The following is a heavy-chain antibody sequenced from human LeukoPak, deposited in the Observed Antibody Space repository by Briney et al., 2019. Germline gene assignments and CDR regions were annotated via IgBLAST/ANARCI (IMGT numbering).Heavy chain of an antibody. Sequence: PGGSLRLSCAASGFIFSSHGMNWVRQAPGKGLEYVSAISSNGGSTYYANSVKGRFTISRDNSKNTLYLQMGSLRAEDMAVYYCARWAGAAAFDYWGQGTLVTVSS. V-gene: IGHV3-64*01. CDR1: GFIFSSHG. CDR2: ISSNGGST. CDR3: ARWAGAAAFDY. D-gene: IGHD6-13*01. J-gene: IGHJ4*02.